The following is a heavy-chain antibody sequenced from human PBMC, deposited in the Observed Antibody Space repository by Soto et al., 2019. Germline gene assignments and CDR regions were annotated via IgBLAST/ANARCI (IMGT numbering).Heavy chain of an antibody. CDR2: ISAYNGNT. Sequence: ASVKVSCKASGYTFTSYGISWVRQAPGQGLEWMGWISAYNGNTNYAQKLQGRVTMTTDTSTSTAYMELRSLRSDDTAVYYCARAHCSSTSCSGGLLDYWGQGTLVTVSS. D-gene: IGHD2-2*01. J-gene: IGHJ4*02. CDR3: ARAHCSSTSCSGGLLDY. CDR1: GYTFTSYG. V-gene: IGHV1-18*01.